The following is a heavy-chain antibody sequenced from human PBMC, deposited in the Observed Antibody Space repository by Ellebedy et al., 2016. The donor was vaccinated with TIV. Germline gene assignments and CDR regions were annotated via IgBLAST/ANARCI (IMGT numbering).Heavy chain of an antibody. J-gene: IGHJ2*01. V-gene: IGHV4-39*01. CDR2: SYDSAAT. Sequence: SETLSLTXTVSGGSISSSNYYWGWNRQPPGPGLEWMGSSYDSAATYYNPSRKSSVTISIDTPKNHFSLKLSSVTAADTAVYLCARHFLVDFYGSGSSPYWYFDLWGRGTLISVSS. CDR1: GGSISSSNYY. D-gene: IGHD3-10*01. CDR3: ARHFLVDFYGSGSSPYWYFDL.